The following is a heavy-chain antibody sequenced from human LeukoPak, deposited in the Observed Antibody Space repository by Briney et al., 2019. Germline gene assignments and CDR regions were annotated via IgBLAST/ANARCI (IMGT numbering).Heavy chain of an antibody. Sequence: GASLRLSCAASGFAFSSYGMHWVRQAPGKGLEWVAVISYDGSNKYYADSVKGRFTISRDNSKNTLYLQMNSLRAEDTAVYYCAKPAKRWLQVWDLYYFDYWGQGTLVTVSS. CDR1: GFAFSSYG. CDR2: ISYDGSNK. J-gene: IGHJ4*02. CDR3: AKPAKRWLQVWDLYYFDY. D-gene: IGHD5-24*01. V-gene: IGHV3-30*18.